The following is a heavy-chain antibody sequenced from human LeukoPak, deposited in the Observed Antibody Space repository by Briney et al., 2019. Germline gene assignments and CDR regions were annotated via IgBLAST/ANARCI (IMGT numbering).Heavy chain of an antibody. D-gene: IGHD1-26*01. Sequence: GGSLRLSCVASGFTFSNAWVTWVRQAPGKGLEWVGRIKSKTDGGTADYAAPVKGRFTISRDDSKNTMYLQLNSLKTEDTAVYYCTTPPGNYYAWAYFQHWCQGTLVTVSS. CDR2: IKSKTDGGTA. CDR3: TTPPGNYYAWAYFQH. CDR1: GFTFSNAW. J-gene: IGHJ1*01. V-gene: IGHV3-15*01.